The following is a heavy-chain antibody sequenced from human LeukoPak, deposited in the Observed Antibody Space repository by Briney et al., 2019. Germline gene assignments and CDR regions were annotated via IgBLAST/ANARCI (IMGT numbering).Heavy chain of an antibody. J-gene: IGHJ4*02. CDR2: SSSSYI. V-gene: IGHV3-21*01. Sequence: GGSLRLSCAASGFTISSYSMNWVRQAPGKGMVWVSSSSSSYIYYAGSVKGRFTISRDNAKNSLYLQMNSLRAEDRAVYYCARGYSGYANFDYWGQGTLVTVSS. D-gene: IGHD5-12*01. CDR1: GFTISSYS. CDR3: ARGYSGYANFDY.